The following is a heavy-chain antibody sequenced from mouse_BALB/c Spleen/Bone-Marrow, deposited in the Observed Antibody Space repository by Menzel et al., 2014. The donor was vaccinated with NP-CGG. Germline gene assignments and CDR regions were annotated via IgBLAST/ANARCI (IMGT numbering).Heavy chain of an antibody. CDR3: ATHDGYYFDY. J-gene: IGHJ2*01. CDR2: ISHTGST. V-gene: IGHV3-8*02. D-gene: IGHD2-3*01. CDR1: GDSITSGY. Sequence: QLVESGPSPVTPSQTLSLTCSVTGDSITSGYWNRIRNYPGNKLEYLEYISHTGSTYYSPSLKSRISITRDTSKNQYYPQLNSVTTEDPATYYCATHDGYYFDYWRQGTTLTVSS.